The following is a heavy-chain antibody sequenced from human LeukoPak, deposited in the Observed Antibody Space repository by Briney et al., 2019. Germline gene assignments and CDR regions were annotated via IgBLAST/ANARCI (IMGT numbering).Heavy chain of an antibody. V-gene: IGHV1-8*01. J-gene: IGHJ3*02. CDR3: ASEAKYRHAFDI. Sequence: GASVKVSCKASGYTFTSYDINWVRQATGQGLEWMGWMNPNSGNTGYAQKFQGRVTMTRNTSISTAYMELSSLRSEDTAVYYCASEAKYRHAFDIWGQGTMVTVSS. CDR1: GYTFTSYD. D-gene: IGHD2-2*02. CDR2: MNPNSGNT.